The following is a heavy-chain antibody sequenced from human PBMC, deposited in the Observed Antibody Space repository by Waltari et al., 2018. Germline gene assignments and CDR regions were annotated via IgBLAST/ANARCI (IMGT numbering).Heavy chain of an antibody. CDR1: GYTLTELS. CDR2: FDPEDGET. Sequence: QVQLVQSGAEVKKPGASVKVSCKVAGYTLTELSMHWVRQAPGKGLEWMGGFDPEDGETIYAQKFQGRVTMTEDTSTDTAYMELSSLRSEDMAVYYCATGSGSSFYYYYYMDVWGKGTTVTVSS. J-gene: IGHJ6*03. CDR3: ATGSGSSFYYYYYMDV. D-gene: IGHD1-26*01. V-gene: IGHV1-24*01.